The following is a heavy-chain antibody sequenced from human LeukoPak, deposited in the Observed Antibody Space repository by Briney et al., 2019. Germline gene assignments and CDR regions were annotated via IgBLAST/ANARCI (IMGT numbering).Heavy chain of an antibody. Sequence: GGSLRLSCAASGFSFRSYDMHWVRQATGKGLEWVSAIATTGDTYYPGSVKGRFTISRENAKNSLYLQMNSLRAGDTAVYYRARGTVGAGVFDIWGPGTMVTVSS. CDR3: ARGTVGAGVFDI. D-gene: IGHD1-26*01. J-gene: IGHJ3*02. CDR1: GFSFRSYD. CDR2: IATTGDT. V-gene: IGHV3-13*01.